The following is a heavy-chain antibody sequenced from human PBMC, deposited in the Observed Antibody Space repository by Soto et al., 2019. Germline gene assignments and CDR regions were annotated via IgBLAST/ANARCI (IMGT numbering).Heavy chain of an antibody. CDR1: GYTFTSYG. D-gene: IGHD3-3*01. Sequence: GASVKVSCKASGYTFTSYGISWVRQAPGQGLEWMVWISAYNGNTNYAQKLQGRVTMTTDTSTSTVYMELRSLRSYDTAVYYCARLWQGAYYDFWSGYYIMDVWGKGTTVTVSS. CDR2: ISAYNGNT. CDR3: ARLWQGAYYDFWSGYYIMDV. V-gene: IGHV1-18*01. J-gene: IGHJ6*04.